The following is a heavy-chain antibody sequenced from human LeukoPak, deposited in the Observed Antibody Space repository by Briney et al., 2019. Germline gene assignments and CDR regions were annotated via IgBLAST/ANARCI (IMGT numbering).Heavy chain of an antibody. CDR2: ITAYNGNT. CDR1: GYTFTSYG. D-gene: IGHD1-26*01. J-gene: IGHJ4*02. V-gene: IGHV1-18*01. CDR3: ARDRQIKIESGSFTPLGY. Sequence: ASVKVSCKASGYTFTSYGISWVRQAPGQGLEWMGWITAYNGNTNYAQKFQGRVTMTTDTSTSTAYMDLRSLTSDDTAVYYCARDRQIKIESGSFTPLGYWGQGTLVTVSS.